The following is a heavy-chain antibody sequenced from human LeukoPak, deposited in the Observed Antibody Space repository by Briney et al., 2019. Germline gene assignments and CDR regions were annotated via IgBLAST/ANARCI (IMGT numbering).Heavy chain of an antibody. V-gene: IGHV1-18*04. J-gene: IGHJ5*02. Sequence: ASVKVSCKASGYTFTTYYMHWVRQAPGQGLEWMGWISAYNGNTNYAQKLQGRVTMTTDTSTSTAYMELRSLRSDDTAVYYCARGSGTWFDPWGQGTLVTVSS. D-gene: IGHD1-1*01. CDR3: ARGSGTWFDP. CDR2: ISAYNGNT. CDR1: GYTFTTYY.